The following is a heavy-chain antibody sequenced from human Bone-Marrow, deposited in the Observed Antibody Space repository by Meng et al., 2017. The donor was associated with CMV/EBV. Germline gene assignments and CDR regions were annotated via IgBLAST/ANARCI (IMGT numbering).Heavy chain of an antibody. D-gene: IGHD6-19*01. CDR1: GITFRNYW. CDR2: INQDGTEK. Sequence: GESLKISCAASGITFRNYWMNWVRQAPGKGLEWVANINQDGTEKYYVDSVKGRFTISRDNDKNSTYLQVASLRGDDMAMYYCATSYSSGWYEENWFESWGQGTLVTVSS. J-gene: IGHJ5*01. CDR3: ATSYSSGWYEENWFES. V-gene: IGHV3-7*01.